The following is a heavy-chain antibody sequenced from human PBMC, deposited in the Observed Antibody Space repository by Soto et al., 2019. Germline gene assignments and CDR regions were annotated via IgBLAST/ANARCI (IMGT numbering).Heavy chain of an antibody. CDR2: ISAYNGNT. J-gene: IGHJ4*02. V-gene: IGHV1-18*01. Sequence: XSVKVSCKASVYTFTSYGISWVRQAPGQGLEWMGWISAYNGNTNYAQKLQGRVTMTTDTSTSTAYMELRSLRSDDTAVYYCARDLTRVVVAATGILGYWGQGNLVTVSS. CDR1: VYTFTSYG. CDR3: ARDLTRVVVAATGILGY. D-gene: IGHD2-15*01.